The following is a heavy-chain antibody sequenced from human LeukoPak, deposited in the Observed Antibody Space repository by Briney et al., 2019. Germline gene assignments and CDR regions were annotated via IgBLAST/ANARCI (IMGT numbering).Heavy chain of an antibody. Sequence: GGSLRLSCAASGFTFSSYSMNWVRQAPGKGLEWVSSISSSSSYIYYADSVKGRFTISRDNAKNSLYLQMNSLRAEDTAVYYCAREGVAAADTYFDYWGQGTLVTVSS. V-gene: IGHV3-21*01. CDR1: GFTFSSYS. J-gene: IGHJ4*02. CDR3: AREGVAAADTYFDY. D-gene: IGHD6-13*01. CDR2: ISSSSSYI.